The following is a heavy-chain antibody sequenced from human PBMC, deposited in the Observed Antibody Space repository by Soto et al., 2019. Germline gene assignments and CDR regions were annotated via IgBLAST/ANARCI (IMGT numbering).Heavy chain of an antibody. CDR1: GGSISSSSYY. CDR3: ARKYDFWSGYYRRAAFDI. V-gene: IGHV4-39*01. CDR2: IYYSGST. D-gene: IGHD3-3*01. J-gene: IGHJ3*02. Sequence: QLQLQESGPGLVKPSETLSLTCTVSGGSISSSSYYWGWIRQPPGKGLEWIGSIYYSGSTYYNPSLKSRVTISVATAKNQFSLKLSSVTAADTAGYYCARKYDFWSGYYRRAAFDIWGQGTMVTVSS.